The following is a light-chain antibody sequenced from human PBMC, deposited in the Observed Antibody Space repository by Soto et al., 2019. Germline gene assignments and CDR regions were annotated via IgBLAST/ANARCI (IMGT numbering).Light chain of an antibody. CDR2: GAP. V-gene: IGKV3-15*01. CDR1: QSVSSN. J-gene: IGKJ2*02. Sequence: EIVMTQSPATLSVSPGERATLSCRASQSVSSNLAWYQQKPGQAPRLLIYGAPTRATGIPARFSGSGSGTEFTLTISSLQSEDFAVYYCQQYNDWPPGTFGQGTELEIK. CDR3: QQYNDWPPGT.